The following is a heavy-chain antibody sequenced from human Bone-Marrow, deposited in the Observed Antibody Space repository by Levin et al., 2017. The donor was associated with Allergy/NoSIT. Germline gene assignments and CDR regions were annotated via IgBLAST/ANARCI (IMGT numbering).Heavy chain of an antibody. V-gene: IGHV3-33*01. CDR2: IWYDGSNK. Sequence: PGGSLRLSCAASGFTFSSYGMHWVRQAPGKGLEWVAVIWYDGSNKYYADSVKGRFTISRDNSKNTLYLQMNSLRAEDTAVYYCAREGVRNDPDRKNVVVAAFQDYWGQGTLVTVSS. J-gene: IGHJ4*02. CDR1: GFTFSSYG. CDR3: AREGVRNDPDRKNVVVAAFQDY. D-gene: IGHD2-15*01.